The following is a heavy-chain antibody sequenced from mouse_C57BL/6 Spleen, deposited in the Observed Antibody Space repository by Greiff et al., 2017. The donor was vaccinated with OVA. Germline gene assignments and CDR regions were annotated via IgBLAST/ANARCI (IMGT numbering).Heavy chain of an antibody. D-gene: IGHD1-1*01. V-gene: IGHV1-15*01. CDR1: GYTFTDYE. CDR2: IDPETGGT. J-gene: IGHJ1*03. Sequence: QVQLQQSGAELVRPGASVTLSCKASGYTFTDYEMHWVKQTPVHGLEWIGAIDPETGGTAYNQKFKGKAILTADKSSSTAYMELRSLTSEDSAVYYCTRRDCSSDWYFDVWGTGTTVTVSS. CDR3: TRRDCSSDWYFDV.